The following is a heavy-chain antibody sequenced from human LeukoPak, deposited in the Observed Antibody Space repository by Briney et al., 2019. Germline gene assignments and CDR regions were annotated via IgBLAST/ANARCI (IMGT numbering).Heavy chain of an antibody. CDR1: GFTFSSYA. CDR3: AKDDGSGYYSGAFDI. Sequence: GGSLRLSCAASGFTFSSYAMSWARQAPGKGLEWVSAISGSGGSTYYADSVKGRFTISRDNSKNTLYLQMNSLRAEDTAVYYCAKDDGSGYYSGAFDIWGQGTMVTVSS. CDR2: ISGSGGST. D-gene: IGHD3-22*01. J-gene: IGHJ3*02. V-gene: IGHV3-23*01.